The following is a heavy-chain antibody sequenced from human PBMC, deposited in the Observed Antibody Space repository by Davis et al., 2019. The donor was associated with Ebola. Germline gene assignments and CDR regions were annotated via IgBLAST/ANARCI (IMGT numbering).Heavy chain of an antibody. CDR3: ARDSEVTAIGLYWYFDL. CDR1: GFTFSSYA. CDR2: ISYDGSNK. D-gene: IGHD2-21*02. J-gene: IGHJ2*01. Sequence: GESLKIPCAASGFTFSSYAMHWVRQAPGKGLEWVAVISYDGSNKYYADSVKGRFTISRDNSKNTLYLQMNSLRAEDTAVYYCARDSEVTAIGLYWYFDLWGRGTLVTVSS. V-gene: IGHV3-30-3*01.